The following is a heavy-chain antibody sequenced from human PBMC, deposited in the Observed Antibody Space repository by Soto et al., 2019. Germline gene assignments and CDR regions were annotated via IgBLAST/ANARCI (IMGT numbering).Heavy chain of an antibody. V-gene: IGHV3-15*01. D-gene: IGHD3-9*01. CDR3: TTAWYDILTGYAMD. J-gene: IGHJ4*02. CDR1: GFTFSNAW. Sequence: GSLRLSCAASGFTFSNAWMSWVRQAPGKGLEWVGRIKSKTDGGTTDYAAPVKGRFTISRDDSKNTLYLQMNSLKTEDTAVYYCTTAWYDILTGYAMDWGQGTLVTVSS. CDR2: IKSKTDGGTT.